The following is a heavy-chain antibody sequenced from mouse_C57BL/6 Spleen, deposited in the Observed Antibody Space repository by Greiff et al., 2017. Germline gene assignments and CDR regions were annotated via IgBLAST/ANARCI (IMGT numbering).Heavy chain of an antibody. J-gene: IGHJ4*01. Sequence: EVQLMESGGGLVKPGGSLKLSCAASGFTFSSYAMSWVRQTPEKRLEWVATISDGGSYTYYPDNVKGRFTISRDNAKNNLYLQMSHLQSEDTAMYYCARVTTTVDARDYWGQGTSVTVSS. CDR2: ISDGGSYT. V-gene: IGHV5-4*01. CDR3: ARVTTTVDARDY. CDR1: GFTFSSYA. D-gene: IGHD1-1*01.